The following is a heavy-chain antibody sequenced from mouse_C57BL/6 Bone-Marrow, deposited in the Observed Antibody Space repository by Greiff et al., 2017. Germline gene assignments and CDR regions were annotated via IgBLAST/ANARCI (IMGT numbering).Heavy chain of an antibody. CDR3: ASRFDV. CDR1: GYSITSGYY. V-gene: IGHV3-6*01. Sequence: VQLKESGPGLVKPSQSLSLTCSVTGYSITSGYYWNWIRQFPGNKLEWMGYISYDGSNNYNPSLKNRISITRDTSKNQFFLKLNSVTTEDTATYYCASRFDVWGTGTAVTVSA. CDR2: ISYDGSN. J-gene: IGHJ1*03.